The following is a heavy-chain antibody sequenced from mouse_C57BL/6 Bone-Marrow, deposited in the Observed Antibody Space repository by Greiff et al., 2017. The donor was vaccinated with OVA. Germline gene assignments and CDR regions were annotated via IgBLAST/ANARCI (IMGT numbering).Heavy chain of an antibody. D-gene: IGHD2-4*01. Sequence: VQLQQSGAVLVKPGASVKMSCKASGYTFTTYPIEWMKQNHGKSLEWIGNFHPYNDDTKYNEKFKGKATLTVEKSSSTVYLELSRLTSDDSAVYYCARPGDYDGDWFAYWGQGTLVTVSA. CDR2: FHPYNDDT. V-gene: IGHV1-47*01. CDR1: GYTFTTYP. CDR3: ARPGDYDGDWFAY. J-gene: IGHJ3*01.